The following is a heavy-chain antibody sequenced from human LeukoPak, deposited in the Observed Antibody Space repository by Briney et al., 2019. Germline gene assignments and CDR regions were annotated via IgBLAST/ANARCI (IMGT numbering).Heavy chain of an antibody. J-gene: IGHJ5*02. D-gene: IGHD3-10*01. CDR1: TFTSSSYP. Sequence: QPGGSLRLSCAASTFTSSSYPMSWARQAPGKGLEWVSAISGVGTSTFYADSVKGRFTISRDNSKNTLYLQMNSLRAEDTAVYYCAKGGSYYTSSWFDPWGQGTLVTVSS. V-gene: IGHV3-23*01. CDR3: AKGGSYYTSSWFDP. CDR2: ISGVGTST.